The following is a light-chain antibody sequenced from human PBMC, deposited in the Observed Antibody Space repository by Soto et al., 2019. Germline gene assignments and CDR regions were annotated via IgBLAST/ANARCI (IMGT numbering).Light chain of an antibody. J-gene: IGKJ1*01. CDR1: QTISSW. CDR2: DAS. Sequence: DIQMTQSPSTLSGSVGDRVTITCRASQTISSWMAWYQQKPGKAPKLLVYDASTLQSGFASRFSGSGSGTEFTLIISGLQPDYSATYDCHQYTNTNTPWMFGQGTKVDIK. V-gene: IGKV1-5*01. CDR3: HQYTNTNTPWM.